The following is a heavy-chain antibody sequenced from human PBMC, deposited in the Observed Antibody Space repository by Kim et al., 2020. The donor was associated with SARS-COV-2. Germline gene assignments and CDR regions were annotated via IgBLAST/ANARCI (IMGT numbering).Heavy chain of an antibody. CDR1: GFTFSSYG. D-gene: IGHD5-12*01. V-gene: IGHV3-30*18. Sequence: GGSLRLSCAASGFTFSSYGMHWVRQAPGKGLEWVAVISYDERNKYYADSVKGRFTISRDNSKNTLYLQMNSLRAEDTAVYYCAKEWIAATIVGYYYGMDVWGKGTRVTVFS. CDR3: AKEWIAATIVGYYYGMDV. J-gene: IGHJ6*04. CDR2: ISYDERNK.